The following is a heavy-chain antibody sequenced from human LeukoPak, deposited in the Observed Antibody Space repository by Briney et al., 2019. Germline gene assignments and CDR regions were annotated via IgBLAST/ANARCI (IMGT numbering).Heavy chain of an antibody. CDR3: ARAARSGGSSNADPFDI. V-gene: IGHV3-21*01. J-gene: IGHJ3*02. Sequence: GGSLRLSCAASGFTFSSYSMNWVRQAPGKGLEWVSSISSSSSYIYYADSVKGRFTISRDNAKNSLYLQMNSLRAEDTAVYYCARAARSGGSSNADPFDIWGQGTMVTVSS. CDR1: GFTFSSYS. D-gene: IGHD1-26*01. CDR2: ISSSSSYI.